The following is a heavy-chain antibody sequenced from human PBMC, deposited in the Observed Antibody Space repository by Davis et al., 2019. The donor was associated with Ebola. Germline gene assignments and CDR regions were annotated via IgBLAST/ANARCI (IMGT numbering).Heavy chain of an antibody. D-gene: IGHD6-13*01. Sequence: ASVKVSCKASAYTFTSYYMHWVRHAPGQGLVWMGIINPSGGSTSYGQKFLGRVTMTRDKSTSTVYMELSSLRSEDTAVYYCARDEQQLVRSYYYGMDVWGQGTTVTVSS. J-gene: IGHJ6*02. V-gene: IGHV1-46*01. CDR1: AYTFTSYY. CDR3: ARDEQQLVRSYYYGMDV. CDR2: INPSGGST.